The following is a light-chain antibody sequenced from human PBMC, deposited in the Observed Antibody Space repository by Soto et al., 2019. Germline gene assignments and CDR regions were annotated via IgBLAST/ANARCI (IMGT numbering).Light chain of an antibody. Sequence: EFVMTQSPATLSVSPGEGANLSCRASQSVTSNYLAWYQQKPGKAPRLLIHGISNRATGVPDRFSGSGSGTDFTLTISRLEPEDFAVYYCQQYDCSRRTFGQGTKVDI. V-gene: IGKV3-20*01. CDR1: QSVTSNY. CDR3: QQYDCSRRT. J-gene: IGKJ1*01. CDR2: GIS.